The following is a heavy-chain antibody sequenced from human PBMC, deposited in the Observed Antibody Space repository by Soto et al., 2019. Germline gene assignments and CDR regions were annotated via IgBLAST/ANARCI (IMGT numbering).Heavy chain of an antibody. V-gene: IGHV3-11*06. CDR3: ARLYYDILTGYLDYFDY. Sequence: GGSLRLSSAPAGFTFTDYYISWIRQAPGKGLEWVSYISSSSSYTNYADSVKGRFTISRDNAKHSLYLQMNSLRAEDTAVYYCARLYYDILTGYLDYFDYWCQGTLVTVSS. D-gene: IGHD3-9*01. J-gene: IGHJ4*02. CDR1: GFTFTDYY. CDR2: ISSSSSYT.